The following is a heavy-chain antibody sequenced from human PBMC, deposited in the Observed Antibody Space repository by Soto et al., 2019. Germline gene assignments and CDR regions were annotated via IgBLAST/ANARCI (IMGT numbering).Heavy chain of an antibody. Sequence: QVQLVESGGGVVQPGRSLRLSCAASGFTFSSYGMHWVRQAPGKGLEWVAVIWYDGSNKYYADSVKGRFTISRDNSKNTLYLQMTSLRAEDTAVYYSARWYDIVTGYPIYGMDVWGQGTTVTVSS. D-gene: IGHD3-9*01. V-gene: IGHV3-33*01. J-gene: IGHJ6*02. CDR3: ARWYDIVTGYPIYGMDV. CDR2: IWYDGSNK. CDR1: GFTFSSYG.